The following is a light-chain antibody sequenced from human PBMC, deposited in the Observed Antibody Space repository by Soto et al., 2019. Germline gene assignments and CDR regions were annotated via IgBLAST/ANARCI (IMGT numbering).Light chain of an antibody. Sequence: QSALTQPASVSGSPGRSITISCTGTSSDVGGYNYVSWYQQHPGKAPKLMIYDVSNRPSGISNRFSGSKSGNTASLTIFGLQAEDEADYYCTSYTSSSTVLFGGGTQLTVL. J-gene: IGLJ3*02. CDR3: TSYTSSSTVL. V-gene: IGLV2-14*01. CDR1: SSDVGGYNY. CDR2: DVS.